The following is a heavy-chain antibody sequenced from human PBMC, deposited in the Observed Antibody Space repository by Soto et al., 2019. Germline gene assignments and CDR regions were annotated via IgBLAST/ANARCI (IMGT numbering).Heavy chain of an antibody. CDR3: ARDALPRITMVRGVIARLFSAHPVFDY. Sequence: GASVKASCKASGYTYTSYGISWVQQSHEQGLEWMGWISAYNGNTNYAQKLQGRVTMTTDTSTSTAYMELRSLRSDDTAVYYCARDALPRITMVRGVIARLFSAHPVFDYWGQGTLVTVSS. CDR1: GYTYTSYG. J-gene: IGHJ4*02. CDR2: ISAYNGNT. V-gene: IGHV1-18*01. D-gene: IGHD3-10*01.